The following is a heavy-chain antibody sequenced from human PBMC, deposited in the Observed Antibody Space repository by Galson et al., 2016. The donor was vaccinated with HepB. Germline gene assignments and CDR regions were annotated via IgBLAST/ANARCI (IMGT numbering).Heavy chain of an antibody. CDR3: TTVLSTASMSGWYDWGFDS. CDR1: GFTFTNAW. Sequence: SLRLSCAASGFTFTNAWMNWVRQAPGKGLEWVGRIKSKIDGGTADYAAPVKGRFTISGDDSKNTLYLQMTSLKTEDTAVYYCTTVLSTASMSGWYDWGFDSRGQGTLVTVSS. CDR2: IKSKIDGGTA. V-gene: IGHV3-15*07. D-gene: IGHD6-19*01. J-gene: IGHJ4*02.